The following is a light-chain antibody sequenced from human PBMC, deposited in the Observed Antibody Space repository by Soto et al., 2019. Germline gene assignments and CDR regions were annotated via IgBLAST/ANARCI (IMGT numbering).Light chain of an antibody. CDR2: TNN. V-gene: IGLV1-44*01. J-gene: IGLJ1*01. CDR3: AAWDDSMNGYV. Sequence: QSVLTQPPSASGTPGQRVIISCSGSSFNIGSNTVNWYQHLPGTAPKLLIHTNNQWPSGVPDRFSGSKSGTSASLTISGLQSEDEADYYCAAWDDSMNGYVFGTGTKVTV. CDR1: SFNIGSNT.